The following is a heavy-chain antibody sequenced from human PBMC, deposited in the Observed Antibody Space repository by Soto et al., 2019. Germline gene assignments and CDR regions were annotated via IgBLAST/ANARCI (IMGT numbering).Heavy chain of an antibody. CDR3: ARDPGGYGGNGGLDY. CDR1: GGSISSYY. CDR2: IYYSGST. D-gene: IGHD2-15*01. J-gene: IGHJ4*02. V-gene: IGHV4-59*01. Sequence: PSETLSLTCTVSGGSISSYYWSWIRQPPGKGLEWIGYIYYSGSTNYNPSLKSRVTISVDTSKNQFSLKLSSVTAADTAVYYCARDPGGYGGNGGLDYWGQGTLVTVS.